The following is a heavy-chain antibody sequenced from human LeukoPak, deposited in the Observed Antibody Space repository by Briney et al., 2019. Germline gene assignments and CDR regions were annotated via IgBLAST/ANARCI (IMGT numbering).Heavy chain of an antibody. Sequence: TGGSLRLSCAASGFTFSSYAMSLVRQAPGKGLEWVSAISGSGGSTYYADSVKGRFTISRDNSKNTLYLQMNSLRAEDTAVYYCAKVTWLRFPFDYWGQGTLVTVSS. CDR2: ISGSGGST. CDR3: AKVTWLRFPFDY. V-gene: IGHV3-23*01. J-gene: IGHJ4*02. D-gene: IGHD5-12*01. CDR1: GFTFSSYA.